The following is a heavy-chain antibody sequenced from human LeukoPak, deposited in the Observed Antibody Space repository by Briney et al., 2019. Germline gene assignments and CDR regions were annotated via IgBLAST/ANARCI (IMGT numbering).Heavy chain of an antibody. Sequence: ASVKVSCKASEYTFTGYYMHWVRQAPGQGLEWMGWINPNSGGTNYAQKFQGWVTMTRDTSISTAYMELSRLRSDDTAVYYCERDIGSGYELHYWGQGTLVTVSS. V-gene: IGHV1-2*04. CDR1: EYTFTGYY. D-gene: IGHD5-12*01. J-gene: IGHJ4*02. CDR3: ERDIGSGYELHY. CDR2: INPNSGGT.